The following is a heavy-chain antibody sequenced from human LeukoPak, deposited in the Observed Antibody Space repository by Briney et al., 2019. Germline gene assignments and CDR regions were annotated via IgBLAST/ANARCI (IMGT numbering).Heavy chain of an antibody. J-gene: IGHJ4*02. D-gene: IGHD2-2*01. V-gene: IGHV4-59*01. CDR1: GGSISSYY. CDR2: VYYNGST. CDR3: ARAGHQLPAPHFNFDY. Sequence: PSETLSFDCTVSGGSISSYYWSWIRQPPGKGLEWLGYVYYNGSTNYNPSLKSRVTISVDTSKNQFSLNLTSVTAADTAVYYCARAGHQLPAPHFNFDYWGQGTLVTVSS.